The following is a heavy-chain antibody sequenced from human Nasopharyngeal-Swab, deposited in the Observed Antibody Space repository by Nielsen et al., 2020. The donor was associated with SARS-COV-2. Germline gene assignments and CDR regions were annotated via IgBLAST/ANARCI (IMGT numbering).Heavy chain of an antibody. V-gene: IGHV3-7*01. Sequence: GESLKISCAASGFTFSRYSMTWVRQAPGKGLEWVANIKQDGSEKYYVDSVKGRFTISRDNAKNSLYLQMNSLRAEDTAVYYCAREDFGVLIHYYGMDVWGQGTTVTVSS. CDR3: AREDFGVLIHYYGMDV. CDR1: GFTFSRYS. D-gene: IGHD3-3*01. J-gene: IGHJ6*02. CDR2: IKQDGSEK.